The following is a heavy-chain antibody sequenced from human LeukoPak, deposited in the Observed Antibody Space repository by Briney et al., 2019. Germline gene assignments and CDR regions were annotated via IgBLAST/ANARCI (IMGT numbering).Heavy chain of an antibody. J-gene: IGHJ3*02. CDR3: ARDLDGSGSYSDAFDI. Sequence: SVKVSCKASGYTFTGYYMHWVRQAPGQGLEWMGWINPNSGGTTYAQKFRGRVTMTRDTSISTAYMELSRLRSDDTAVYYCARDLDGSGSYSDAFDIWGQGTMVTVSS. V-gene: IGHV1-2*02. CDR2: INPNSGGT. CDR1: GYTFTGYY. D-gene: IGHD3-10*01.